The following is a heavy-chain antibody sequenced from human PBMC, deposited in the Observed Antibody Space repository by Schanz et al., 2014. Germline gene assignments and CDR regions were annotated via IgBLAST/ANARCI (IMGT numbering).Heavy chain of an antibody. CDR1: GFSLNTYG. CDR3: AREEGWGIAAAGPKHYYYGMDV. CDR2: IWNNGVTK. Sequence: QAQLMESGGGVVQPGTSLILSCSVSGFSLNTYGIHWFRQPAGKGLEWVAVIWNNGVTKYYADSVRGRFTISRDSPKNTLYLQMNSLRAEDTALYYCAREEGWGIAAAGPKHYYYGMDVWGQGTTVTVSS. D-gene: IGHD6-13*01. J-gene: IGHJ6*02. V-gene: IGHV3-33*01.